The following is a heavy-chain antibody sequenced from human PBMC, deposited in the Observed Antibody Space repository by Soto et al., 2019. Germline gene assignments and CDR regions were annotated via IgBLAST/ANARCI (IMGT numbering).Heavy chain of an antibody. Sequence: GESLKISCKGSGYSFTSYWIGWVRQMPGKGLEWMGIIYPGDSDTRYSPSFQGQVTISADKSISTAYLQWSSLKASDTAMYYCARFGEIIHDYGDYLYYFDYWGQGTLVTVSS. J-gene: IGHJ4*02. V-gene: IGHV5-51*01. D-gene: IGHD4-17*01. CDR1: GYSFTSYW. CDR3: ARFGEIIHDYGDYLYYFDY. CDR2: IYPGDSDT.